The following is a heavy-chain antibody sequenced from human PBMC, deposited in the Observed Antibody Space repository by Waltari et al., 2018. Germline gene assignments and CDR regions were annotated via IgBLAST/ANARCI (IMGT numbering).Heavy chain of an antibody. CDR3: ARDLESSVRRGGRYYYYYMDV. CDR1: GCSISSYY. D-gene: IGHD2-15*01. Sequence: QVQLQESGPGLVKPSETLSLTCTVSGCSISSYYWSWIRQPPGKGLEWIGYIDYSGSTNYNPSLTSRVTIPGDTSKNQFSLKLSSVTAADTAVYYCARDLESSVRRGGRYYYYYMDVWGKGTTVTVSS. J-gene: IGHJ6*03. CDR2: IDYSGST. V-gene: IGHV4-59*01.